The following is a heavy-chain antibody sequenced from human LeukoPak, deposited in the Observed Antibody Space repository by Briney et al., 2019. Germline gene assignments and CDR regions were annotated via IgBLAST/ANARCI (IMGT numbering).Heavy chain of an antibody. J-gene: IGHJ5*02. CDR3: AREGGRYYHWFGR. V-gene: IGHV4-59*01. Sequence: SETLSLTCPVPGGSISNYYYWSWIRQPPGKGLEWIGYINYSGTTNYNPSVKSRVTISLDTSKIQFSLRLSSVTAADTAVYYCAREGGRYYHWFGRWGQGTLVTVSS. CDR2: INYSGTT. CDR1: GGSISNYYY. D-gene: IGHD1-26*01.